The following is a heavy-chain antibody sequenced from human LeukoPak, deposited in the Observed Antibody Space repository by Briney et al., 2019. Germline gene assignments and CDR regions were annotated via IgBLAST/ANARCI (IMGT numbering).Heavy chain of an antibody. CDR2: INHSGST. D-gene: IGHD5-12*01. CDR1: GGSFSGYY. J-gene: IGHJ4*02. V-gene: IGHV4-34*01. Sequence: PSETLSLTCAVYGGSFSGYYWSWIRQPPGKGLEWIGEINHSGSTNYNPSLKSRVTLSIDTSKNQFSLKLSSVTAADTAVYYCARDGYSGSDALWGQGILVTVSS. CDR3: ARDGYSGSDAL.